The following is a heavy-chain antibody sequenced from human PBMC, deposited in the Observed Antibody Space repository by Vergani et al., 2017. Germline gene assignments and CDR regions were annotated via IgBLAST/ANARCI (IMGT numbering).Heavy chain of an antibody. CDR3: ARGSRTADYRGPDS. V-gene: IGHV4-61*02. CDR2: ILGSGTA. CDR1: GASMSSVGYY. J-gene: IGHJ4*03. D-gene: IGHD6-6*01. Sequence: QVQLQESGPGLVKPSQTLSPTFTVLGASMSSVGYYLTWIRQSAGKRLEWIGDILGSGTAYYNPSFQGRLSMSVATSKNQFSLTLSSMHATDTAVYDGARGSRTADYRGPDSWGQGTRVTVSS.